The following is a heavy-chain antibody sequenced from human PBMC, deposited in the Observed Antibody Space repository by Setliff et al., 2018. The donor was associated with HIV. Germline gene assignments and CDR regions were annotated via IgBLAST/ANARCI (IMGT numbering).Heavy chain of an antibody. J-gene: IGHJ4*02. D-gene: IGHD3-16*01. CDR3: ARGPRGSPAH. V-gene: IGHV4-59*01. CDR1: GGSIRSDY. CDR2: IYYTGST. Sequence: KTSETLSLTCAVFGGSIRSDYWSWIRQPPGKTMEWIGYIYYTGSTTYNASLKSRVTISIASSKKQFSLELRSATTAGTAVYYCARGPRGSPAHWGQGTLVTVSS.